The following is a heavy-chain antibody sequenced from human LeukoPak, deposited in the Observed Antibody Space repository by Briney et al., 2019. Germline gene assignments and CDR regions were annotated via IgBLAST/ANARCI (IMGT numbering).Heavy chain of an antibody. D-gene: IGHD3-22*01. J-gene: IGHJ3*02. CDR2: IYTSGST. Sequence: SETLSLTCTVSGGSISSGSYYWSWIRQPAGKGLEWIVRIYTSGSTNYNPSLKSRVTISVDTSKHQFSLKLSSVTAADTAVYYCARASLYYDSSGYAFDIWGQGTMVTVSS. CDR1: GGSISSGSYY. V-gene: IGHV4-61*02. CDR3: ARASLYYDSSGYAFDI.